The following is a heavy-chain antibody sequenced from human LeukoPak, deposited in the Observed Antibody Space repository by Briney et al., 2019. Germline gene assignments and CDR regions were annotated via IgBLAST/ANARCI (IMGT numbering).Heavy chain of an antibody. CDR1: GFTFDDYS. D-gene: IGHD2-15*01. Sequence: GGSLRLYCAASGFTFDDYSMQWVRQAPGKGLEWVSGINWNSGTIGYADSVKGRFTISRDNAKNSLYLQMNSLRAEDTALYYCTKMRRGGGGLDIWGQGTLVTVSA. CDR3: TKMRRGGGGLDI. CDR2: INWNSGTI. J-gene: IGHJ4*02. V-gene: IGHV3-9*01.